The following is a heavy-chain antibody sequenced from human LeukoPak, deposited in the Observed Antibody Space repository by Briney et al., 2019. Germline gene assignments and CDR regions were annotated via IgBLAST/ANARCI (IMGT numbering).Heavy chain of an antibody. J-gene: IGHJ5*02. CDR3: ARVSGDSSGYTNWLDP. CDR2: INSEGSST. Sequence: GGSLRLSCAASGFTFTSYWMHWVRQAPGKGLVWVSRINSEGSSTSYADSVKGRFTISRDNAKNTLYLQMNSLRAEDTAVYYCARVSGDSSGYTNWLDPWGQGTLVTVSS. CDR1: GFTFTSYW. D-gene: IGHD3-22*01. V-gene: IGHV3-74*01.